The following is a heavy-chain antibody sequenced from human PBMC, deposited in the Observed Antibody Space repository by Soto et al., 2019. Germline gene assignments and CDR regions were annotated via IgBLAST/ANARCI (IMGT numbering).Heavy chain of an antibody. Sequence: EVQLVESGGGVVRPGGSLRLSCAASGFTFDDYGMRWVRRAPGKGLEWGSGINWNGGSTNYADSVQGRFTISRDNAKNSLYLQMNSLRAEDTALYYCARDRGSACVCDIWGQGTVVTVSS. CDR1: GFTFDDYG. CDR2: INWNGGST. CDR3: ARDRGSACVCDI. V-gene: IGHV3-20*04. J-gene: IGHJ3*02. D-gene: IGHD2-15*01.